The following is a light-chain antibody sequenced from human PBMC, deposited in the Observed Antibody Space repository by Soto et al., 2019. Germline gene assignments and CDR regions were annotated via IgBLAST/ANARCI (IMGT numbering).Light chain of an antibody. CDR3: QQYGSSPPVT. CDR2: GAS. Sequence: EIVLTQSPGTLSLSPGERATLSCRASQSVSSSYLAWYQQKPGQAPRLLIYGASGRATGIPDRFSGSRSGTDFTLTISRLEPADFAVYYCQQYGSSPPVTFGQGTRLEIK. J-gene: IGKJ5*01. CDR1: QSVSSSY. V-gene: IGKV3-20*01.